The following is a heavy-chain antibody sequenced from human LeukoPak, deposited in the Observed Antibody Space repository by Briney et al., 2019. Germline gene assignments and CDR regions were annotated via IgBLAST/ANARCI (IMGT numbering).Heavy chain of an antibody. D-gene: IGHD2-15*01. CDR2: ISSSSSTI. CDR1: GFTFSSYS. J-gene: IGHJ3*02. Sequence: GGSLRLSCAASGFTFSSYSMNWVRQAPGKGLEWVSYISSSSSTIYYADSVKGRFTISRDNAKNSLYLQMNSLRAEDTAVYYCASTSIVVVRGDAFDIWGQGTMVTASS. V-gene: IGHV3-48*04. CDR3: ASTSIVVVRGDAFDI.